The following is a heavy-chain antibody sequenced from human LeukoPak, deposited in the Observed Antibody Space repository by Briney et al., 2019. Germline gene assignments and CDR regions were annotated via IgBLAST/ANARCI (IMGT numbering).Heavy chain of an antibody. J-gene: IGHJ1*01. CDR1: GFTFSDSY. CDR3: AKTRGRGGSSGYQGYFQH. D-gene: IGHD3-22*01. Sequence: PGGFLRLSCAASGFTFSDSYMAWIRQAPGKGLNWVSYINNNANIIYYTDSVKGRFTISRDNAKNSLSLQMNSLRAEDTALYYCAKTRGRGGSSGYQGYFQHWGQGTLVTVSS. V-gene: IGHV3-11*01. CDR2: INNNANII.